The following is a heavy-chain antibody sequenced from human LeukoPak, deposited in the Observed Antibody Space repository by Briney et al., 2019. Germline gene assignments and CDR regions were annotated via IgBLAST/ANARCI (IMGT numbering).Heavy chain of an antibody. CDR2: ISSSSSYI. D-gene: IGHD5-12*01. Sequence: PGGSLRLSCAASKFTFSSYSMNWVRQAPGKGLEWVSSISSSSSYIYYADSVKGRFTISRDNSKNMVYLQMDSLRAEDTALYYCARDSGWLRYHDWGQGALVTVSS. CDR1: KFTFSSYS. J-gene: IGHJ4*02. V-gene: IGHV3-21*04. CDR3: ARDSGWLRYHD.